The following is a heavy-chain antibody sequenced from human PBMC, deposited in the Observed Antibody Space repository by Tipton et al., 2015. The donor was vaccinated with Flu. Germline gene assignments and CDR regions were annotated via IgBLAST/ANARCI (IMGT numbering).Heavy chain of an antibody. CDR2: INGDGSST. V-gene: IGHV3-74*01. CDR1: EFIFSTSW. D-gene: IGHD2-2*01. J-gene: IGHJ2*01. Sequence: GSLRLSCAASEFIFSTSWMHWVRQAPGKGLEWVSRINGDGSSTTYADSVKGRFSMSRDNAKDTLYLQMNSLRADDTAVYYCARDSEPNVVPSATIVLPISFFDLWGRGTLVTVSS. CDR3: ARDSEPNVVPSATIVLPISFFDL.